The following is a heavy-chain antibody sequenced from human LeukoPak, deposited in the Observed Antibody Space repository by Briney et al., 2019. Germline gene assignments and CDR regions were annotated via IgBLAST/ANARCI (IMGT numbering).Heavy chain of an antibody. V-gene: IGHV4-4*07. Sequence: SETLSLTCTVSGDSINSYYWSWIRQPAGKGLDWIGRIYSSGSTNYNPSLKSRVAMSVDTSKNQFSLKWSSVTAADTAVYYCARLGAAAYYPFDYWGQGILVTVSS. CDR2: IYSSGST. CDR3: ARLGAAAYYPFDY. J-gene: IGHJ4*02. D-gene: IGHD6-13*01. CDR1: GDSINSYY.